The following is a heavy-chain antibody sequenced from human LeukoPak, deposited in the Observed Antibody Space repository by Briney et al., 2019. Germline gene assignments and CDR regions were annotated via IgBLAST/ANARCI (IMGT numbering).Heavy chain of an antibody. V-gene: IGHV3-30*18. CDR1: GFTFSSYG. CDR2: ILYDGSNK. Sequence: GGSLRLSCVASGFTFSSYGMHWVRQAPGKGLEWVAVILYDGSNKYNADSVKGRFTISRDTSKNTLYLQMSSLRAEDTAVYYCAKAWRAYGDYHTFDIWGQGTMVTVSS. CDR3: AKAWRAYGDYHTFDI. J-gene: IGHJ3*02. D-gene: IGHD4-17*01.